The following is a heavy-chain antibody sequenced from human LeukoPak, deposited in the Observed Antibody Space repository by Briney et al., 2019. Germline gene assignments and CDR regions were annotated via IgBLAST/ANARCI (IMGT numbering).Heavy chain of an antibody. V-gene: IGHV3-21*01. J-gene: IGHJ4*02. D-gene: IGHD3-22*01. Sequence: GGSLRLSCAASGFTFSSYSMNWVRQAPGKGLEWVSSISSSSSYIYYADSVKGRFTISRDNAENSLYLQMNSLRAEDTAVYYCARASSGLVNYWGQGTLVTVSS. CDR3: ARASSGLVNY. CDR2: ISSSSSYI. CDR1: GFTFSSYS.